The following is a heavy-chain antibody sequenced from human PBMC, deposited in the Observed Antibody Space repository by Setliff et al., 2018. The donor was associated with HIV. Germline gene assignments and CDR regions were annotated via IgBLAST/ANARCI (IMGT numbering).Heavy chain of an antibody. V-gene: IGHV4-4*02. D-gene: IGHD1-26*01. CDR1: GGSISTNYW. J-gene: IGHJ4*02. CDR3: AREGEILVGATAAYFDN. Sequence: PSETPSLTCAVSGGSISTNYWWSWVRQPPGKGLEWIGEIYHGGYTNYNPSLKSRATISVDKSKNHFSLKLTSVTAADTAVYYCAREGEILVGATAAYFDNWGQGTLVTVSS. CDR2: IYHGGYT.